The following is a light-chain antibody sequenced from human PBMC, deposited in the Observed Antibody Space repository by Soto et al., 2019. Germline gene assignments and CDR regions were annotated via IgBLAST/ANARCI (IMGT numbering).Light chain of an antibody. CDR1: SSDVGVYNY. CDR3: SSYAGRNRLRVV. J-gene: IGLJ2*01. CDR2: EVN. Sequence: QSALTQPPSASGSSGQSVTISCIGTSSDVGVYNYVSWYQQHPGKAPKLMIYEVNKRPSGVPDRFSGSKSGNTASLTVSGLQAEDEADYFCSSYAGRNRLRVVFGGGTQLTVL. V-gene: IGLV2-8*01.